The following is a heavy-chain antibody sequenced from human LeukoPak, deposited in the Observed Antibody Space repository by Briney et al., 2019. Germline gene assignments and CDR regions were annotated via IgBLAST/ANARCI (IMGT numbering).Heavy chain of an antibody. CDR1: GGSISSSNFC. J-gene: IGHJ5*02. CDR3: ARGVSVTGYL. Sequence: PSETLSLTCTVSGGSISSSNFCWAWIRQPPGKGLEWIGSICYGGSTHYNPSLKSRVTISVDSSANQFSLKMTSATAADTAVYYCARGVSVTGYLWGQGTLVTVSS. CDR2: ICYGGST. V-gene: IGHV4-39*07. D-gene: IGHD5/OR15-5a*01.